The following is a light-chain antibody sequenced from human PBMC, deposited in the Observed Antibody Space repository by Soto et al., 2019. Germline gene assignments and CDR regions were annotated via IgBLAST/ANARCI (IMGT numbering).Light chain of an antibody. V-gene: IGLV2-14*01. Sequence: QSALTQPASVSGSPGQWITISCTGTRSDVGGYNYVSWYKQKPGKAPKLVIYDVSHRPSGVSDRFLGSKSGNTASLIISGLQAEDEADYYCFSYSTSRARIFGGGTKLTVL. CDR2: DVS. CDR3: FSYSTSRARI. CDR1: RSDVGGYNY. J-gene: IGLJ2*01.